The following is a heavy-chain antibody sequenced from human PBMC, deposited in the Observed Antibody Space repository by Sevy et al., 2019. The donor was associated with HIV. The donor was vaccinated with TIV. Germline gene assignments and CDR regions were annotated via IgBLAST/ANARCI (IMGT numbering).Heavy chain of an antibody. CDR3: VRHRGYDFWRGYYDY. CDR2: IYYSGST. D-gene: IGHD3-3*01. J-gene: IGHJ4*02. Sequence: SETLSLTCTVSGASITSSTYYWGWIRQPPGKGLEWIGTIYYSGSTYYNPSLKSRVTISVDTSKNQFSLKLTSVTAADTAVYYCVRHRGYDFWRGYYDYWGQGTLVTVSS. CDR1: GASITSSTYY. V-gene: IGHV4-39*01.